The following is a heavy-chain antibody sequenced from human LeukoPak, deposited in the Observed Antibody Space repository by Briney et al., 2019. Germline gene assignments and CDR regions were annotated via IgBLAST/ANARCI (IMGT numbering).Heavy chain of an antibody. J-gene: IGHJ5*02. CDR2: IYPGDSDT. Sequence: GESLKISCKGSGYSFTNSWIGWVRQMPGKGLEWVGIIYPGDSDTRYSPSFQGQVTISVDKSISTAYLQWSSLKASDTAMYYCARVVPEGDWFDPWGQGTLVTVSS. CDR1: GYSFTNSW. V-gene: IGHV5-51*01. CDR3: ARVVPEGDWFDP. D-gene: IGHD2-2*01.